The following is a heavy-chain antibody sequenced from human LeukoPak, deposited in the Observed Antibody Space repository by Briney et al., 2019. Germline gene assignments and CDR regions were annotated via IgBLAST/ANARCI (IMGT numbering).Heavy chain of an antibody. CDR1: GFIFSRFW. V-gene: IGHV3-23*01. D-gene: IGHD3-22*01. CDR3: AKDLYYYDSSGYYSNWFDP. J-gene: IGHJ5*02. Sequence: PGGSLRLSCAASGFIFSRFWMSWVRQAPGKGLEWVSAISGSGGSTYYADSVKGRFTISRDNSKNTLYLQMNSLRAEDTAVYYCAKDLYYYDSSGYYSNWFDPWGQGTLVTVSS. CDR2: ISGSGGST.